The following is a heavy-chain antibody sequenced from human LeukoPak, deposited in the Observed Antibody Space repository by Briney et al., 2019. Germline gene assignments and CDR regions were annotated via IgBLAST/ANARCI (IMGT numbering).Heavy chain of an antibody. J-gene: IGHJ1*01. CDR3: ARQWDSSGYHEYFQH. D-gene: IGHD3-22*01. CDR2: INYSGTT. V-gene: IGHV4-39*01. Sequence: PSQTLSLTCTVSGGSISSSAFYWGWIRQPPGMGLEWIGSINYSGTTYYNPSLKSRVSISVDTSKSQFSLKLSSVTATDTAVYYCARQWDSSGYHEYFQHWGQGTLVTVSS. CDR1: GGSISSSAFY.